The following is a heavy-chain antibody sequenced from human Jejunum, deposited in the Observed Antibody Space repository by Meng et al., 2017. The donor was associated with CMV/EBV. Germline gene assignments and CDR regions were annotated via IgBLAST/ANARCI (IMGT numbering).Heavy chain of an antibody. CDR2: IRYNESNK. CDR1: FD. Sequence: FDMHWVRQAPSKGLEWVAFIRYNESNKYCDDYMQGRFTISRNNSKNTLYLQLNSLRAEDTAVYHCVQGGYCSSTTCYNLGWFAPWGQGTLVTVSS. V-gene: IGHV3-30*02. CDR3: VQGGYCSSTTCYNLGWFAP. D-gene: IGHD2-2*03. J-gene: IGHJ5*02.